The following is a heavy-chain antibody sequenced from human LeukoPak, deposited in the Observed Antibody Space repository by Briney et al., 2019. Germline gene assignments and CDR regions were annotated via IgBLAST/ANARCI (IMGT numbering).Heavy chain of an antibody. CDR2: IHYSGST. V-gene: IGHV4-39*07. D-gene: IGHD3-10*01. Sequence: SETLSLTCTVSGGSISSSSYYWGWIRQPPGKGLEWIGSIHYSGSTYYNPSLKSRVTISVDTSKNQFSLKLSSVTAADTAVYYCARDPDYYAPLPLYAFDIWGQGTMVTVSS. CDR1: GGSISSSSYY. J-gene: IGHJ3*02. CDR3: ARDPDYYAPLPLYAFDI.